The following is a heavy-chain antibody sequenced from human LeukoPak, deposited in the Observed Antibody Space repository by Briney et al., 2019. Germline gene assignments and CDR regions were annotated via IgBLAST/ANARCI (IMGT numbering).Heavy chain of an antibody. V-gene: IGHV3-23*01. CDR1: GFTFSSYG. Sequence: GGTLRLSCAASGFTFSSYGMSWVRQAPGKGLEWVSGISGRGASKYYADSVKGRFTISRDNSKNTLYLQMNSLRAEDTAVYYCAKTGNGYNLDYYYYYYMDVWGKGTTVTISS. D-gene: IGHD5-24*01. CDR2: ISGRGASK. CDR3: AKTGNGYNLDYYYYYYMDV. J-gene: IGHJ6*03.